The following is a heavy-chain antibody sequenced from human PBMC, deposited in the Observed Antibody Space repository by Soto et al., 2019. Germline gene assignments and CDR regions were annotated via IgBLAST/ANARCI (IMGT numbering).Heavy chain of an antibody. V-gene: IGHV1-69*06. CDR2: IIPISGAA. CDR1: GGTFSNYV. CDR3: ARDMTRTVVPYFDC. Sequence: GYSVQVSCKASGGTFSNYVVNWVRQAPGQGLEWMGRIIPISGAANYAQKFQGRVTITAEKSTSTSYMGLSSLRSEDTAVYYCARDMTRTVVPYFDCWGQGNLVTV. D-gene: IGHD1-7*01. J-gene: IGHJ4*02.